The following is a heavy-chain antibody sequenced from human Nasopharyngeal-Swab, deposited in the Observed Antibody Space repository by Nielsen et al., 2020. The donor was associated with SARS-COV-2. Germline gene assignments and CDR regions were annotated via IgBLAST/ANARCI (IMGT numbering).Heavy chain of an antibody. J-gene: IGHJ3*02. Sequence: GGSLRLSCAASGFTFSGYAVHWVRQAPGKGLEWVAVISYDGHTKFYADPVKGRFTIPRDEPKDTVYLEMNSLRVDDTAIYYCAREGSERGGAFAIWGQGTMVTVSS. CDR1: GFTFSGYA. CDR3: AREGSERGGAFAI. D-gene: IGHD1-1*01. CDR2: ISYDGHTK. V-gene: IGHV3-30-3*01.